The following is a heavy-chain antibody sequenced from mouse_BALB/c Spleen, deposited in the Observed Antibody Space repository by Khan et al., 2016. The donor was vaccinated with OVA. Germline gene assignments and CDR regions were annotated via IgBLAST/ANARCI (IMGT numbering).Heavy chain of an antibody. Sequence: DVQLQESGPGLVKPSQSLSLTCSVTGYSITRGYFWNWIRQFPGNKLEWMGFISYDGITNYNPSLKNRISITRDTSKNQFFLKLNSVTSEDTATDYCVRGVFDGNPTWFACWGQGTLVTVSA. J-gene: IGHJ3*01. D-gene: IGHD2-3*01. V-gene: IGHV3-6*02. CDR1: GYSITRGYF. CDR3: VRGVFDGNPTWFAC. CDR2: ISYDGIT.